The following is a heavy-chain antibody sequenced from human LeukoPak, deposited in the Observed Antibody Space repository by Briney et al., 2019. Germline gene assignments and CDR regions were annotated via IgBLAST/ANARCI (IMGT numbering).Heavy chain of an antibody. CDR1: GFTFSSYS. D-gene: IGHD4-17*01. V-gene: IGHV3-21*01. J-gene: IGHJ4*02. CDR3: ARGSDYGDYPPDY. Sequence: GGPLRLSCAASGFTFSSYSMNWVRQAPGKGLEWVSSISSSSSYIYYADSVKGRFTISRDNAKNSLYLQMNSLRAEDTAVYYCARGSDYGDYPPDYWGQGTLVTVSS. CDR2: ISSSSSYI.